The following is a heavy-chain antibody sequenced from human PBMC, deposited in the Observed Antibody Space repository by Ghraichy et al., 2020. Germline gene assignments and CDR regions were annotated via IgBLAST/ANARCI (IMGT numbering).Heavy chain of an antibody. V-gene: IGHV3-33*08. CDR2: IWYDGSNK. CDR3: ARVGGEYDILTGYYQYQSNQPIDY. J-gene: IGHJ4*02. Sequence: GGSLRLSCAASGFTFSSYGMHWVRQAPGKGLEWVAVIWYDGSNKYYADSVKGRFTISRDNSKNTLYLQMNSLRAEDTAVYYCARVGGEYDILTGYYQYQSNQPIDYWGQGTLVTVSS. D-gene: IGHD3-9*01. CDR1: GFTFSSYG.